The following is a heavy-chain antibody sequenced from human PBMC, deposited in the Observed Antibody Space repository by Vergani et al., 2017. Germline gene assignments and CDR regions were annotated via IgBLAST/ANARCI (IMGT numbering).Heavy chain of an antibody. D-gene: IGHD3-3*01. Sequence: QVQLRQWGAGLVKPSETLSLTCGIYGDSLRGHYWSWIRQSPGKGLEWIGQINHSGSTNYNPSLKSRVTISVDTSKNQFSLKLSSVTAADTAVYYCARGPQRKGRITIFGVVIPHRGDWFDPWGQGTLVTVSS. CDR2: INHSGST. CDR1: GDSLRGHY. J-gene: IGHJ5*02. V-gene: IGHV4-34*02. CDR3: ARGPQRKGRITIFGVVIPHRGDWFDP.